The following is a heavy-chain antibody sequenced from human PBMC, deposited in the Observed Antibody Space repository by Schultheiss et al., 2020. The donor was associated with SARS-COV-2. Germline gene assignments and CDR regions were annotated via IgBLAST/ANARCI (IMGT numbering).Heavy chain of an antibody. J-gene: IGHJ3*02. CDR3: ARSGITMIVVVTDDAFDI. D-gene: IGHD3-22*01. V-gene: IGHV1-18*01. CDR2: ISPHNGNT. CDR1: GYTFISYG. Sequence: ASVKVSCKASGYTFISYGISWVRQAPGQGLEWMGWISPHNGNTDYAQKFQGRVTITADESTSTAYMELSSLRSEDTAVYYCARSGITMIVVVTDDAFDIWGQGTMVTVSS.